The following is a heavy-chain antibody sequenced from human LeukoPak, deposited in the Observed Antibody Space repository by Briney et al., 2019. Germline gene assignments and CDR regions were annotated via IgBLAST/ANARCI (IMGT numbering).Heavy chain of an antibody. J-gene: IGHJ4*02. CDR1: GFTFRRYW. V-gene: IGHV3-7*01. CDR2: IQENGRGK. Sequence: GGSLRLSCVASGFTFRRYWIAWVREAPGKGLEWGASIQENGRGKYYLDSVKGRFSLSKDNAKSSVSLQMNSLGVGDMAVYYCARDAGGGFDYWGQGTRVTVSS. CDR3: ARDAGGGFDY. D-gene: IGHD2-8*02.